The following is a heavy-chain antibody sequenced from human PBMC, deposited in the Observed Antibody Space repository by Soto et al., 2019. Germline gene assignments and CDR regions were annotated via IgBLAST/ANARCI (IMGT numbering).Heavy chain of an antibody. J-gene: IGHJ4*02. CDR2: ISGSGGST. V-gene: IGHV3-23*01. CDR3: AKDRARRITMIVVAY. Sequence: GGSLRLSCAASGFTFSSYAMSWVRQAPGKGLEWVSAISGSGGSTYYADSVKGRFTISRDNSKNTLYLQMNSLRAEGTAVYYCAKDRARRITMIVVAYWGQGTLVTVSS. CDR1: GFTFSSYA. D-gene: IGHD3-22*01.